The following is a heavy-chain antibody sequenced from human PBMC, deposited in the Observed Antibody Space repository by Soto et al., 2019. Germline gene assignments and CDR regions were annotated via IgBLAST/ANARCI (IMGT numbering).Heavy chain of an antibody. D-gene: IGHD1-26*01. CDR3: ARGEQYSGRIFDY. V-gene: IGHV6-1*01. CDR1: GDSVSSNSAG. CDR2: TYYRSKWYY. J-gene: IGHJ4*01. Sequence: PSQTLSLTCAITGDSVSSNSAGWSWVRQSPSRGLEWLGRTYYRSKWYYEYAVSVRGRIAINPDTSKNQYSLQLNSVTPEDTAVYFCARGEQYSGRIFDYWGQGTLVTVSS.